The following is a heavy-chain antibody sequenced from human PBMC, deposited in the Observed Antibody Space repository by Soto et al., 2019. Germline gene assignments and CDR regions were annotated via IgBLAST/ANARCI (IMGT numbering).Heavy chain of an antibody. V-gene: IGHV3-66*01. CDR1: GFTVSSKY. CDR2: IQSGGTT. D-gene: IGHD2-15*01. Sequence: GGSLRLSCAASGFTVSSKYMTWVRQAPGKGLEWVSLIQSGGTTYYADSVKGRFTISRDTSENTLHLQMDSLRVEDTAVYYCARDDVLCYGGRCYGIPLDVWGKGTTDTVSS. CDR3: ARDDVLCYGGRCYGIPLDV. J-gene: IGHJ6*04.